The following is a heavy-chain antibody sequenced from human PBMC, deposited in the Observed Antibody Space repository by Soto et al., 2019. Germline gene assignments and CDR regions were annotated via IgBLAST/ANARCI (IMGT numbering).Heavy chain of an antibody. CDR2: IYYSGST. CDR3: ARDRLRDFWSGRREAFDI. Sequence: LSLTCTVSGGSISSYYWSWIRQPPWKGLEWIGYIYYSGSTNYNPSLKSRVTISVDTSKNQFSLKLSSVTAADTAVYYCARDRLRDFWSGRREAFDIWGQGTMVTVSS. CDR1: GGSISSYY. D-gene: IGHD3-3*01. V-gene: IGHV4-59*01. J-gene: IGHJ3*02.